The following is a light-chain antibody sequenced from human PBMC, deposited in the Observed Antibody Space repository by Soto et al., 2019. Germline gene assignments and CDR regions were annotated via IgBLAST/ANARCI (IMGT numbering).Light chain of an antibody. J-gene: IGKJ4*01. V-gene: IGKV3-15*01. CDR1: QSVSSS. Sequence: EIVMTQSPATLSVSPGDRATLSCRASQSVSSSLAWYQQIPGQAPRLLIYDASTRATGIPARFGGSGSGTEFTLTISSLLSEDFAVYYCQQYNNWPPLTFGGGTTVELK. CDR2: DAS. CDR3: QQYNNWPPLT.